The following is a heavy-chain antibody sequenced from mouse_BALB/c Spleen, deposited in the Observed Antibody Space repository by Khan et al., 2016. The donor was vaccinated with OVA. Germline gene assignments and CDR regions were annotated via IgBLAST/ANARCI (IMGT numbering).Heavy chain of an antibody. J-gene: IGHJ3*01. CDR1: GYTFTSYW. Sequence: VQLQQSGAELAKPGASVKMSCKASGYTFTSYWMHWVKQRPGQGLEWIGYINPSTGYTEYNQRFKDKATLTAAKSASTASMQRSNLTSEESAVYYCANHGSSSACLTYWGQGTLVTVSA. CDR3: ANHGSSSACLTY. V-gene: IGHV1-7*01. D-gene: IGHD1-1*01. CDR2: INPSTGYT.